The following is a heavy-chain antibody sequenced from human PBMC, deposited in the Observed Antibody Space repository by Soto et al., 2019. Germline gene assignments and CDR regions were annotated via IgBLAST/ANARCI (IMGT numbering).Heavy chain of an antibody. D-gene: IGHD2-15*01. CDR1: GYTFISYA. CDR2: INAGNGNT. CDR3: ARELQGLYYFDY. Sequence: ASVKVSCKASGYTFISYAIHWVRQGPGQRLEWMGWINAGNGNTKYSQKFQGRVTITRDTYASTAYMELNSLRSEDTAVYYCARELQGLYYFDYWGQGTLVTVSS. J-gene: IGHJ4*02. V-gene: IGHV1-3*01.